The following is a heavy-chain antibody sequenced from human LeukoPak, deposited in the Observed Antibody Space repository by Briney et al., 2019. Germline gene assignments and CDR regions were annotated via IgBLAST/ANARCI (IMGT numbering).Heavy chain of an antibody. V-gene: IGHV4-34*01. CDR3: ARERRVGYCSSTSCYTGLYCFDY. CDR2: INHSGST. D-gene: IGHD2-2*02. J-gene: IGHJ4*02. CDR1: GGSFSGYY. Sequence: SETLSLTCAVYGGSFSGYYWSWIRQPPGKGLEWIGEINHSGSTNYNPSLKSRVTISVDTSKNQFSLKLSSVTAADTAVYYCARERRVGYCSSTSCYTGLYCFDYWGQGTLVTVSS.